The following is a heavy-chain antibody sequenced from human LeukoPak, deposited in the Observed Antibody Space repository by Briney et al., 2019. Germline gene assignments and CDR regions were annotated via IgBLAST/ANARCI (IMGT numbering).Heavy chain of an antibody. CDR3: ARVSLAYYYDREDDAFDI. J-gene: IGHJ3*02. V-gene: IGHV3-21*01. D-gene: IGHD3-22*01. Sequence: GGSLRLSCAASEFTFSNYAMNWVRQAPAKGLEWVSSISSSSSYIYYADSVKGRFTISRDNAKNSLYLQMNSLRAEDTAVYYCARVSLAYYYDREDDAFDIWGQGTMVTVSS. CDR1: EFTFSNYA. CDR2: ISSSSSYI.